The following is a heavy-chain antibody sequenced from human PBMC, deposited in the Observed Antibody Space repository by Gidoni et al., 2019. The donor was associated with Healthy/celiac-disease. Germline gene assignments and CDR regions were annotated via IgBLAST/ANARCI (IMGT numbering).Heavy chain of an antibody. D-gene: IGHD3-22*01. Sequence: EVQLVASGGGLVKPGGSLRLSCAASGFTFSTAWMSWVRQAPGKGLEGVGRIKSKTDGGTTDYAAPVKGRFTISRDYAKNTLYLQMNSLKTEDTAVYYCTTDPTMIVVVKPAFDYWGQGTLVTVSS. CDR2: IKSKTDGGTT. J-gene: IGHJ4*02. V-gene: IGHV3-15*01. CDR3: TTDPTMIVVVKPAFDY. CDR1: GFTFSTAW.